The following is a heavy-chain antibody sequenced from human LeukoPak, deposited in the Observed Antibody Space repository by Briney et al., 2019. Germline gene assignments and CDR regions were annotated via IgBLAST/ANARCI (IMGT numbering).Heavy chain of an antibody. CDR3: ASAAADTSRMGDY. Sequence: ASVKVSCKASGYTFTSYGISWVRQAPGQGLEWMGWISAYNGNTNYAQKLQGRVTMTTDTSTSTAYMELRSLRSDDTAVYSCASAAADTSRMGDYWGQGPLVPVSS. CDR1: GYTFTSYG. V-gene: IGHV1-18*01. CDR2: ISAYNGNT. J-gene: IGHJ4*02. D-gene: IGHD6-25*01.